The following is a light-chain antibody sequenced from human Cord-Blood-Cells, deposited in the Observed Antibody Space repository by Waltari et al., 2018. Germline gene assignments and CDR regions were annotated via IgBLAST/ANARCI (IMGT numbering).Light chain of an antibody. CDR1: SSAVGSYNL. CDR2: EGS. V-gene: IGLV2-23*01. J-gene: IGLJ3*02. CDR3: CSYAGSSTSRV. Sequence: QSALPQPASVSGSPGQSITISCTGTSSAVGSYNLVSWYQQHPGKAPKLMIYEGSKRPSGVSNRFSGSKSGNTASLTISGLQAEDEADYYCCSYAGSSTSRVFGGGTKLTVL.